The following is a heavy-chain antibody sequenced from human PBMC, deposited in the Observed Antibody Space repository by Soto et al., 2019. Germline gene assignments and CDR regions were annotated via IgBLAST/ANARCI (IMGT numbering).Heavy chain of an antibody. CDR3: ASLGYSSGWYYTEYFHH. Sequence: EVQLVESGGGLVQPGGSLRLSCAASGFTFSSYWMSWVRQAPGKGLEWVANIKQDGSEKYYVDSVKGRFTISRDNAKNSLSLQMNSLRAEDTAVYYCASLGYSSGWYYTEYFHHWGQGTLVTVSS. CDR2: IKQDGSEK. CDR1: GFTFSSYW. V-gene: IGHV3-7*01. J-gene: IGHJ1*01. D-gene: IGHD6-19*01.